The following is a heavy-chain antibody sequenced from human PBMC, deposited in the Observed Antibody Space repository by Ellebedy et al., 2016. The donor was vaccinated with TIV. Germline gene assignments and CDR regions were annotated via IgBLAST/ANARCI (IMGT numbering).Heavy chain of an antibody. Sequence: SETLSLXXTVSGGSISSYYWSWIRQPPGKGLEWIGYIYYSGSTNYNPSLKSRVTISVDTSKNQFSLKLSSVTAADTAVYYCARDYGDYDAFDIWGQGTMVTVSS. D-gene: IGHD4-17*01. CDR2: IYYSGST. V-gene: IGHV4-59*01. CDR3: ARDYGDYDAFDI. J-gene: IGHJ3*02. CDR1: GGSISSYY.